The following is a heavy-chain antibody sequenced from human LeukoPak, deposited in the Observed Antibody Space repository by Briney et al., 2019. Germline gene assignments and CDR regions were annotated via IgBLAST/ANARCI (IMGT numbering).Heavy chain of an antibody. Sequence: GESLKISCKGSGYSFTSYWIGWVRQIPGKGLEWMGIIYPGDSDTRYSPSFQGQVTISADKSISTAYLQWSSLKASDTAMYYCASAILGYCSSTSCLFDYWGQGTLVTVSS. CDR2: IYPGDSDT. CDR3: ASAILGYCSSTSCLFDY. J-gene: IGHJ4*02. CDR1: GYSFTSYW. V-gene: IGHV5-51*01. D-gene: IGHD2-2*01.